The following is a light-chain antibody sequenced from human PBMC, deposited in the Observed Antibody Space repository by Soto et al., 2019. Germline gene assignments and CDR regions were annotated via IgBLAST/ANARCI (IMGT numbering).Light chain of an antibody. V-gene: IGKV3D-15*01. CDR1: QSVSSY. CDR2: DAF. J-gene: IGKJ1*01. Sequence: TLSLCPGDRPIPSWRASQSVSSYLAWYQQKPGQAPRLLIYDAFNRATGIPARFSGSGSGTEFTLTISSLQSEDFAIYYCQQYNIRAEPFAQGTKVAIK. CDR3: QQYNIRAEP.